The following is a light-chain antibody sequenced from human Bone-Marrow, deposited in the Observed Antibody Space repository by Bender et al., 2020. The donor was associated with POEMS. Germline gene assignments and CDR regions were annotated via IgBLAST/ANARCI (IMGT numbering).Light chain of an antibody. V-gene: IGLV2-14*02. Sequence: QSALTQPASVSGSPGQSITISCTGTSSDVGSYNLVSWYQQHPGRAPKLMIYEVDKRPSGVSNRFSGSKSGHTASLTISGLQAEDEGDYYCFSYTTSSTYVFGTGTKVTVL. CDR3: FSYTTSSTYV. CDR2: EVD. J-gene: IGLJ1*01. CDR1: SSDVGSYNL.